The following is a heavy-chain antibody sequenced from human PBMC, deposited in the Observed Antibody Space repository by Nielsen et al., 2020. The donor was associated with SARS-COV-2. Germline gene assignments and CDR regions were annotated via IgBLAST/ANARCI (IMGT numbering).Heavy chain of an antibody. J-gene: IGHJ5*02. CDR1: GFTFSNFP. CDR2: ISYDGSNE. D-gene: IGHD2-8*02. Sequence: GGSLRLSCAASGFTFSNFPMHWVRQAPGKGLEWMAIISYDGSNEHYADSVKGRFTVSRDNSKDTLHLQMNSLKLEDTAVYYCARETLDHTGSFVDHWGQGTLVTVSS. CDR3: ARETLDHTGSFVDH. V-gene: IGHV3-30-3*01.